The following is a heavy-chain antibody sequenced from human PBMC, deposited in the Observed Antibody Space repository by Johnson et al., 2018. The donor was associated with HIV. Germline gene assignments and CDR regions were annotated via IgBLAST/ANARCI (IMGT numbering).Heavy chain of an antibody. CDR2: IYSDGTST. Sequence: VQLVESGGGVVQPGRSLRLSCAASGFTFSNYWMHWVRQVPGKGLEWVSRIYSDGTSTTYADSVKGRFTISRDNAKNTLYLQMNSLRAEDTAVYYCAREGPSERAGFDIWGQGTMVTVSS. CDR1: GFTFSNYW. J-gene: IGHJ3*02. CDR3: AREGPSERAGFDI. V-gene: IGHV3-74*01.